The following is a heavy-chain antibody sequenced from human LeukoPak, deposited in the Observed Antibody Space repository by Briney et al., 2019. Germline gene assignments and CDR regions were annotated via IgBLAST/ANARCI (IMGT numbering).Heavy chain of an antibody. D-gene: IGHD5-24*01. CDR3: ARDRDGLDY. V-gene: IGHV4-61*02. CDR1: GDSISSGDYY. Sequence: SQTLSLTCTVSGDSISSGDYYWSWIRQPAGKGLEWIGRISSSGSTNYNPSLKSRVTISVDTSKNQFSLKLSSVTAADTAVYYCARDRDGLDYWGQGTLVTVSS. CDR2: ISSSGST. J-gene: IGHJ4*02.